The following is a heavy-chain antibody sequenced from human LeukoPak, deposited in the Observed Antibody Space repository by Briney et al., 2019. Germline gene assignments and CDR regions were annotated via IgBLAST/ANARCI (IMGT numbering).Heavy chain of an antibody. CDR2: MSYSGRT. V-gene: IGHV4-59*02. D-gene: IGHD2-21*02. J-gene: IGHJ4*02. CDR1: GGSVSSYY. CDR3: ARGYCRDDICQVFPY. Sequence: SETLSLTCTVSGGSVSSYYWSWIRQTPETGLEWIGYMSYSGRTDYGPSLKSRVTMSVDTSKNQFSLKMSYVTAADTGVYYCARGYCRDDICQVFPYWGQGTLVTVSS.